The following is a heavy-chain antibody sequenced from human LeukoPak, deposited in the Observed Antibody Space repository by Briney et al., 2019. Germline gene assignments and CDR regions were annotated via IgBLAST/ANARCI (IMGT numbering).Heavy chain of an antibody. D-gene: IGHD5-24*01. CDR3: AKDEMAQLGSHYYYYMDV. CDR2: ISCSGGST. Sequence: GGSLRLSCAASGFTFSSYAMSWVRQAPGKGLEWVSAISCSGGSTYYADSVKGRFTISRDNSKNTLYLQMNSLRAEDTAVYYCAKDEMAQLGSHYYYYMDVWGKGTTVTVSS. J-gene: IGHJ6*03. CDR1: GFTFSSYA. V-gene: IGHV3-23*01.